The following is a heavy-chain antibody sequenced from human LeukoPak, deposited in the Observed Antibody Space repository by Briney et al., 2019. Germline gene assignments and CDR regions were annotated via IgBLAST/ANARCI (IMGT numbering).Heavy chain of an antibody. D-gene: IGHD6-13*01. CDR1: GESFSGYY. CDR2: INHSGST. Sequence: SETLSLTCAVYGESFSGYYWSWIRQPPGKGLEWIGEINHSGSTNYNPSLKSRVTISVDTSKNQFSLKLSSVTAADTAVYYCARVTDIAAAGTYYYYYMDVWGKGTTVTVSS. J-gene: IGHJ6*03. V-gene: IGHV4-34*01. CDR3: ARVTDIAAAGTYYYYYMDV.